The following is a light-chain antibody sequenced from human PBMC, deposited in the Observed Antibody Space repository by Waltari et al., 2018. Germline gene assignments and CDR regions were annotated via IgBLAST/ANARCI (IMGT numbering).Light chain of an antibody. Sequence: QLVLTQSPSPSASLGASVKLTCTLRSGHSSYAIAWHQQQPEKGPRYLMKLYSDGSHSKGDGIPDRFSGSSSGAERYLTISGLQSEDEADYYCQTWGTGIWVFGGGTKLTVL. CDR3: QTWGTGIWV. J-gene: IGLJ3*02. V-gene: IGLV4-69*01. CDR2: LYSDGSH. CDR1: SGHSSYA.